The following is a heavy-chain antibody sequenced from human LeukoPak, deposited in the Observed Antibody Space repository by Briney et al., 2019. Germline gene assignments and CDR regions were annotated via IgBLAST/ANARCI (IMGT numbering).Heavy chain of an antibody. J-gene: IGHJ6*02. D-gene: IGHD2-2*01. CDR1: GFTFSSYW. V-gene: IGHV3-74*01. CDR2: INSDGSST. Sequence: GGSLRLSCAASGFTFSSYWMHWVRQAPGEGLVWVSRINSDGSSTSYADSVKGRFTISRDNAKNTLYLQMNSLRAEDTAVYYCARERVVVPAATDYYYYGMDVWGQGTTVTVSS. CDR3: ARERVVVPAATDYYYYGMDV.